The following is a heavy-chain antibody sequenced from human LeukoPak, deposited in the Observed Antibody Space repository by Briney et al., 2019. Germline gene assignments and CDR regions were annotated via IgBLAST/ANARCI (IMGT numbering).Heavy chain of an antibody. J-gene: IGHJ4*02. CDR2: ISGSGGST. D-gene: IGHD5-12*01. CDR3: AKDWMSTIINYFDY. V-gene: IGHV3-23*01. CDR1: GFTFSNYA. Sequence: GALRLSCAASGFTFSNYAMSWVRQTPGKGLEWVSSISGSGGSTHYADSVKGRFTISRDNSKNILYLQMNSLRAEDTAVYYCAKDWMSTIINYFDYWGQGTLVTVSS.